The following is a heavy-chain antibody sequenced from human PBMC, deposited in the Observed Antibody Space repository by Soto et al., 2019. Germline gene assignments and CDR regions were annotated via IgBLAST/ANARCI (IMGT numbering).Heavy chain of an antibody. V-gene: IGHV4-39*01. CDR2: IYYSGST. CDR1: GGSISSSSYY. Sequence: PSETLSLTCTVSGGSISSSSYYWGWIRQPPGKGLEWIGGIYYSGSTYYNPSLKSRVTISVDTSKNQFSLKLSSVTAADTAVYYCARQLWSPGVFDPWGQGTLVTVSS. D-gene: IGHD3-10*01. J-gene: IGHJ5*02. CDR3: ARQLWSPGVFDP.